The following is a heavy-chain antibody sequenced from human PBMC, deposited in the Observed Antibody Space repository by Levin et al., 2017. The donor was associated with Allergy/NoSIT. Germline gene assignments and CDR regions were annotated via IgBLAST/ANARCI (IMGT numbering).Heavy chain of an antibody. CDR2: IYASGST. D-gene: IGHD5-12*01. J-gene: IGHJ6*03. CDR1: GGSISNYF. V-gene: IGHV4-59*01. CDR3: ARVRAVRYSGYGDYYYYMDV. Sequence: KASETLSLTCTVSGGSISNYFWSWIRQPPGEGLESIGYIYASGSTTYNPSLKSRVTISADTSENQFSLKLSSVTAADTAVYYCARVRAVRYSGYGDYYYYMDVWGKGTTVTVSS.